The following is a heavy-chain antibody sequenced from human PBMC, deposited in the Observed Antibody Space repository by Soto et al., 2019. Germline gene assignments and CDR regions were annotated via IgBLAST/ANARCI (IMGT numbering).Heavy chain of an antibody. V-gene: IGHV4-4*02. CDR1: GASIISADW. J-gene: IGHJ4*02. CDR3: ARDSKAPNDAWAFDY. CDR2: ISHKGNT. D-gene: IGHD1-1*01. Sequence: SETLSLTCAVSGASIISADWWNWVRQTPGKGLEWIGEISHKGNTIYSPSLKNRVTISVDKSKNQFSLRLTSLTAADTALYYCARDSKAPNDAWAFDYWGQGYMVAVSS.